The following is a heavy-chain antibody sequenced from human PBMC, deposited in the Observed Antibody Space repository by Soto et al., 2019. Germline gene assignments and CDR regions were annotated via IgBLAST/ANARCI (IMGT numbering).Heavy chain of an antibody. D-gene: IGHD2-15*01. V-gene: IGHV3-21*01. J-gene: IGHJ4*02. CDR2: ISSSSSYI. CDR3: AREGSGGCSGGSCYPKEADY. Sequence: EVQLVESGGGLVKPGGSLRLSGAASGFTFSSYSMNWVRQAPGKGRGGVSSISSSSSYIYYADSVKGRFTISRDNAKNSLYLQMNSLRAEDTAVYYCAREGSGGCSGGSCYPKEADYWGQGTLVTVSS. CDR1: GFTFSSYS.